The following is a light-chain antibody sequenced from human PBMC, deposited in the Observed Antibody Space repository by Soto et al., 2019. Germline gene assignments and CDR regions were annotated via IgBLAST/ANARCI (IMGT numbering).Light chain of an antibody. Sequence: DIQLTQSPSFVSPSIGESVTITCRASQVISTSLAWYQVKPGKAPKLLIYAASTLESGVPSRFSGSGSGTEFTLTISSLQPDDFATYYCQHYNSYSEAFGQGTKVDIK. CDR1: QVISTS. V-gene: IGKV1-9*01. J-gene: IGKJ1*01. CDR3: QHYNSYSEA. CDR2: AAS.